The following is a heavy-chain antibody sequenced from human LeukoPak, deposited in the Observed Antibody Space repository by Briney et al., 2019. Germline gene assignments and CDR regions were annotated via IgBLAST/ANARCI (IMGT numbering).Heavy chain of an antibody. CDR1: GFTFSGSA. CDR2: IRGTANGYAT. D-gene: IGHD5-12*01. CDR3: AKDWVDIVATPGGGY. J-gene: IGHJ4*02. Sequence: GGSLRLSCAASGFTFSGSALHWVRQASGKGLEWVGRIRGTANGYATAYAASVKGRFTISRDDSKSTAYLQMDSLRAEDTAVYYCAKDWVDIVATPGGGYWGQGTLVTVSS. V-gene: IGHV3-73*01.